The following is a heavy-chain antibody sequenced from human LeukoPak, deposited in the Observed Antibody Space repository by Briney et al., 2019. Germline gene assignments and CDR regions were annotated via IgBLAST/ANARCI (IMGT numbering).Heavy chain of an antibody. CDR1: GFPFSSHW. V-gene: IGHV3-7*01. CDR3: ARDETIGSFAH. D-gene: IGHD1-26*01. Sequence: GGSLRLSCEVSGFPFSSHWMSWVRQAPGKGLEWVGNINEDGSRQQHAASVRGRFTISRDNAKNSLYLQMNGLRAGDTGVYYCARDETIGSFAHWGQGTLVTVS. J-gene: IGHJ5*02. CDR2: INEDGSRQ.